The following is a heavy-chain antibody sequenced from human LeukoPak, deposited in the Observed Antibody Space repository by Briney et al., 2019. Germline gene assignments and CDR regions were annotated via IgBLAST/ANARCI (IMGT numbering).Heavy chain of an antibody. CDR2: TYYRSKWYN. D-gene: IGHD5-12*01. V-gene: IGHV6-1*01. CDR3: AREIVAKPYYYYGMDV. Sequence: SQTLSLTCAISGDSVSRNSAAWHWIRQSPSRGLEWLGRTYYRSKWYNDYAVSVKSRITINPDTSKNQFSLQLNSVTPEYTAVYYCAREIVAKPYYYYGMDVWGQGTTVTVSS. J-gene: IGHJ6*02. CDR1: GDSVSRNSAA.